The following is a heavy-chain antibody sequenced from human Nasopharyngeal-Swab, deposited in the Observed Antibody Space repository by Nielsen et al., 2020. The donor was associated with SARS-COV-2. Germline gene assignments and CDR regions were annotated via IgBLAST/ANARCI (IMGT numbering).Heavy chain of an antibody. J-gene: IGHJ4*02. V-gene: IGHV4-31*03. D-gene: IGHD3-3*01. CDR1: GGSISSGGYY. Sequence: TLSLTCPVSGGSISSGGYYWSWIRQHPGKGLEWIGYIYYSGSTYYNPSLKSRVTISVDTSKNQFSLKLSSVTAADTAVYYCARAGRITIFGVVNHFDYWGQGTLVTVSS. CDR2: IYYSGST. CDR3: ARAGRITIFGVVNHFDY.